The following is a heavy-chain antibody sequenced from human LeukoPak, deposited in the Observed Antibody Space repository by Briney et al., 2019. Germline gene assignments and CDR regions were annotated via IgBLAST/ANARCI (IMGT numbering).Heavy chain of an antibody. CDR3: ARDPLLQGACFDY. Sequence: GGSLRLSCAASGFTFSSYAMSWVRQAPGKGLEWVSAISGSGGSTYYADSVKGRFTISRDNSKNTLYLQMNSLRAEDTAVYYCARDPLLQGACFDYWGQGTLVTVSS. CDR2: ISGSGGST. J-gene: IGHJ4*02. CDR1: GFTFSSYA. D-gene: IGHD1-26*01. V-gene: IGHV3-23*01.